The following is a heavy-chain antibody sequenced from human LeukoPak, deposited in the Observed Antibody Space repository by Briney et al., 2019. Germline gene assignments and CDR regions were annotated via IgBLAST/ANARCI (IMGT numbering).Heavy chain of an antibody. V-gene: IGHV4-34*01. CDR3: ARRYYDILTGYYKNAFDI. D-gene: IGHD3-9*01. CDR1: GGSFSGYY. J-gene: IGHJ3*02. CDR2: INHSGST. Sequence: SETLSLTCAVYGGSFSGYYWSWIRQPPGKGLEWIGEINHSGSTNYNPSLKSRVIISVDTSKNQFSLKLSSVTAADTAVYYCARRYYDILTGYYKNAFDIWGQGTMVTVSS.